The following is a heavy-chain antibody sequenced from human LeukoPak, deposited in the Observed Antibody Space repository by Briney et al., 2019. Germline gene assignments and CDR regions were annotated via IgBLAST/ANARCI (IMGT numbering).Heavy chain of an antibody. CDR3: ARDSSANFDY. Sequence: SVTVSSQACGYIFTGYYMHGVRQAPGQGLEWVGWINPNSGGTNYAQKFQGRVTMTRDTSISTAYMELSRLRSDDTAVYYCARDSSANFDYWGQGTLVTVSS. V-gene: IGHV1-2*02. CDR2: INPNSGGT. CDR1: GYIFTGYY. J-gene: IGHJ4*02.